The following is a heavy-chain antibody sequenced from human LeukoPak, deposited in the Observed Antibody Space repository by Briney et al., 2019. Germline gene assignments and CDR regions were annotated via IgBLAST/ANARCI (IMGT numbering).Heavy chain of an antibody. CDR2: ISSSGSTI. V-gene: IGHV3-11*01. D-gene: IGHD3-9*01. J-gene: IGHJ4*02. Sequence: DPGGSLRLSCAASGFTFSDYYMSWIRQVPGKGLEWVSYISSSGSTIYYADSVKGRFTISRDNAKNSLYLQMNSLRAEDTAVYYCARELYDILTGYTPGLDYWGQGTLVTVSS. CDR3: ARELYDILTGYTPGLDY. CDR1: GFTFSDYY.